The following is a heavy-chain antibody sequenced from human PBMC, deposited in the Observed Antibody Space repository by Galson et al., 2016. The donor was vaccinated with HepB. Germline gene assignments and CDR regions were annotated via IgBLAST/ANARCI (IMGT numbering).Heavy chain of an antibody. V-gene: IGHV3-49*04. CDR3: SRATNARIGWFFDY. D-gene: IGHD2-8*01. J-gene: IGHJ4*02. Sequence: SLRLSCAASGFNFGDHGMRWVRQAPGKGLEWIGLIRSTRYGETTEYAASVRGRVTVSRDDSKNIAYLQMNSLKIEDTAVYYCSRATNARIGWFFDYWGQGNLVTVSS. CDR2: IRSTRYGETT. CDR1: GFNFGDHG.